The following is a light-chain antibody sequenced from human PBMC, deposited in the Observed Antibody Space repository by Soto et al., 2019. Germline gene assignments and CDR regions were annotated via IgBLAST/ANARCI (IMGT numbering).Light chain of an antibody. CDR2: LGS. Sequence: DIVMTQSPLSLPVTPGEPASISCRSSQSLLHSNGYNYLDWYLQKPGQSPQLLIYLGSNRASGVPDRFCGSGSGTDFTLKISRVEAEDVGVYYCMQALQTPRTVGQGTKVEIK. CDR1: QSLLHSNGYNY. CDR3: MQALQTPRT. J-gene: IGKJ1*01. V-gene: IGKV2-28*01.